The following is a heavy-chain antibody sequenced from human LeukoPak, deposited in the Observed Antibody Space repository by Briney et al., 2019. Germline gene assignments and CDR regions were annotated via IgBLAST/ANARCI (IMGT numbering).Heavy chain of an antibody. Sequence: GGSLRLSCAASGFTFTNYWMSWVRQAPGKGLELVANIKQDRSEKYYVDSVKGRFTISRDNAKNSLYLQMNSLRAEDTAVYYCHCSGGNCYKPWGQGTLVTVSS. CDR3: HCSGGNCYKP. D-gene: IGHD2-15*01. CDR1: GFTFTNYW. J-gene: IGHJ5*02. CDR2: IKQDRSEK. V-gene: IGHV3-7*03.